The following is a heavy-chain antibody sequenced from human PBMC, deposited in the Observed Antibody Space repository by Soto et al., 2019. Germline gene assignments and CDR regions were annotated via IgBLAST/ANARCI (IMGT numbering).Heavy chain of an antibody. CDR2: IWYDGSNK. V-gene: IGHV3-33*01. Sequence: GGSLRLSCAASGFTFSSYGMHWVRQAPGKGLEWVAVIWYDGSNKYYADSVKGRFTISRDNSKNTLYLQMNSLRAEDTAVYYCARDRDPRNYYDSSGYYSHWGQGTLVTVSS. J-gene: IGHJ4*02. CDR1: GFTFSSYG. D-gene: IGHD3-22*01. CDR3: ARDRDPRNYYDSSGYYSH.